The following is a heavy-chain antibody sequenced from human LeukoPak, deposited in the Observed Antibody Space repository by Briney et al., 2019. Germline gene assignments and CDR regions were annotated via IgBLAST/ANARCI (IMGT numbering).Heavy chain of an antibody. V-gene: IGHV3-30*02. CDR1: GFTFSSYG. CDR3: AKDRGAAAGSFFDY. J-gene: IGHJ4*02. CDR2: IRYDGSNK. Sequence: GGSLRLSCAASGFTFSSYGMHWVRQAPGKGLEWVAFIRYDGSNKYYADSVKGRFTISRDNSKNTLYLQMNSLRAEDTAVYYCAKDRGAAAGSFFDYWGQGTLVTVSS. D-gene: IGHD6-13*01.